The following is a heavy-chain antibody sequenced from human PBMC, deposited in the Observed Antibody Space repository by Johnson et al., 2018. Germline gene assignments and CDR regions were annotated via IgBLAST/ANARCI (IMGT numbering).Heavy chain of an antibody. J-gene: IGHJ3*02. CDR2: VYYFATS. V-gene: IGHV4-39*07. Sequence: QVQLQESGPGLVKPSETLSLTCSVSGDSISTNSHYWGWIRQPPGKGLEWIGSVYYFATSYYNPSLKSRVTISVDTSKNRFTLKLSSVTAADTAVYYCARDFIPERLNGAFDIWGQGARVTVSS. CDR3: ARDFIPERLNGAFDI. D-gene: IGHD1-1*01. CDR1: GDSISTNSHY.